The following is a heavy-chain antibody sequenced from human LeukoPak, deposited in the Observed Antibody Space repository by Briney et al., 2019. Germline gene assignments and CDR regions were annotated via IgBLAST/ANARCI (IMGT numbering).Heavy chain of an antibody. J-gene: IGHJ4*02. CDR1: GSSITSVSHY. D-gene: IGHD3-16*01. CDR2: IYYTGST. Sequence: PSETLSLTCTISGSSITSVSHYWGWIRQPPGKGLEWIGDIYYTGSTYYSPSLRSRVAMSVHTSENQFSLRLNSVTAVDTAVYYCARRWGNIVGVTYEYWGQGTLVTVSS. V-gene: IGHV4-39*01. CDR3: ARRWGNIVGVTYEY.